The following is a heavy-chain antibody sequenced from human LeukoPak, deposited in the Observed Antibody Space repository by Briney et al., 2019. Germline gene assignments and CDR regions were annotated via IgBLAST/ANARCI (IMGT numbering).Heavy chain of an antibody. CDR1: GYTFTGYY. D-gene: IGHD2-15*01. J-gene: IGHJ4*02. CDR3: ARGPYCSGGSCYNDY. Sequence: ASVKVSCKASGYTFTGYYIHWVRQAPGQGLEWMGWINPNTGGANYAREFKGRVTLTRDTSSTTAYMELSRLRPDDTAMYYCARGPYCSGGSCYNDYWGQGTLVTVSS. CDR2: INPNTGGA. V-gene: IGHV1-2*02.